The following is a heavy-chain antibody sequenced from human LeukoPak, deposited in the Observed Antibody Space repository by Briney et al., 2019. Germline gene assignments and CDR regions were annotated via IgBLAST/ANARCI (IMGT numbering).Heavy chain of an antibody. V-gene: IGHV1-2*02. Sequence: ASVTVSCKASGYTFTGYYMHWVRQAPGQGVEGMGWINPNSGGTNYAQKFQGRVTMTRDTSISTAYMELSRLRSDDTAVYYCAGDETYYYDSSGYNWFDPWGQGTLVTVSS. J-gene: IGHJ5*02. D-gene: IGHD3-22*01. CDR1: GYTFTGYY. CDR2: INPNSGGT. CDR3: AGDETYYYDSSGYNWFDP.